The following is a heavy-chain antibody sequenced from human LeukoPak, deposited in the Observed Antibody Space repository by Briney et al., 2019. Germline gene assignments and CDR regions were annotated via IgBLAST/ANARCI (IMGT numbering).Heavy chain of an antibody. Sequence: SSETLSLACAVYGGSFGGNYWSWIRQPPGKGLEWIGEINHNGNTNYNPSLKSRVTISVDTSKNQFSLELSSVTAADTAVYYSARVFPGHCSGTSCYVIDYWGQGTLVTVSS. V-gene: IGHV4-34*01. CDR2: INHNGNT. J-gene: IGHJ4*02. CDR1: GGSFGGNY. D-gene: IGHD2-2*01. CDR3: ARVFPGHCSGTSCYVIDY.